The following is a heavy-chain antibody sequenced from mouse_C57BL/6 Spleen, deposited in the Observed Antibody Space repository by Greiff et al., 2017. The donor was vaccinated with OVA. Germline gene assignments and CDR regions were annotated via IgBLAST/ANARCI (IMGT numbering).Heavy chain of an antibody. CDR2: ISSGSSTI. CDR3: ARGFYDYDWFAY. V-gene: IGHV5-17*01. J-gene: IGHJ3*01. D-gene: IGHD2-4*01. CDR1: GFTFSDYG. Sequence: EVHLVESGGGLVKPGGSLKLSCAASGFTFSDYGMHWVRQAPEKGLEWVAYISSGSSTIYYADTVKGRFTISRDNAKNTLFLQMTSLRSEDTAMYYCARGFYDYDWFAYWGQGTLVTVSA.